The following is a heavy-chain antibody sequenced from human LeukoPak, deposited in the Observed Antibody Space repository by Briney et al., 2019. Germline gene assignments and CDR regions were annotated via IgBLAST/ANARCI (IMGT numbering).Heavy chain of an antibody. CDR3: ARDPPSVTYSSSWYNYYYMDV. CDR1: GFTFINNT. V-gene: IGHV3-21*01. CDR2: ISCSMGYI. D-gene: IGHD6-13*01. J-gene: IGHJ6*03. Sequence: GGSMRLSRAPSGFTFINNTMNWVGQAPGKGLEGVSSISCSMGYIYYADSVKGRFTISRDNAKNSLYLQMNSLRAEDTAVYYCARDPPSVTYSSSWYNYYYMDVWGKGTTVTVSS.